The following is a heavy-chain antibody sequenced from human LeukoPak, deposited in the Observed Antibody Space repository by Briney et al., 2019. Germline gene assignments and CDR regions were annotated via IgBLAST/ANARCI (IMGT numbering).Heavy chain of an antibody. CDR3: ARAVTSSSSWYKWVNWFDP. V-gene: IGHV4-61*02. Sequence: SETLSLTCTVSGGSISSGSYYWSWIRQPAGKGLEWIGRIYTSGSTNYNPSLKSRVTISVDTSKNQFSLKLSSVTAADTAVYYCARAVTSSSSWYKWVNWFDPWGQGTLVTVSS. CDR2: IYTSGST. D-gene: IGHD6-13*01. J-gene: IGHJ5*02. CDR1: GGSISSGSYY.